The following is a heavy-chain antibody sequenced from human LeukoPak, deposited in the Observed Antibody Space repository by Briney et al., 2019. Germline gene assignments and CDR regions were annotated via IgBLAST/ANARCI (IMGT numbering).Heavy chain of an antibody. D-gene: IGHD3-16*01. V-gene: IGHV4-39*01. CDR2: IYYRGST. Sequence: SETLSLTCTVSGGSISSTIYYWGWIRQPPGKGLEWIGSIYYRGSTYYNPSLKSRVAISVDTSKNQFSLRLTSVTAADTALYYCARLSDDGGLFDFWGQGTLVTVSS. J-gene: IGHJ4*02. CDR1: GGSISSTIYY. CDR3: ARLSDDGGLFDF.